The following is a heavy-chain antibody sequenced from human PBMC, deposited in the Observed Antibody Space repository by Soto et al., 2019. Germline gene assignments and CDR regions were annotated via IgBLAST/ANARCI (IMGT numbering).Heavy chain of an antibody. D-gene: IGHD6-13*01. Sequence: QLQLQESGPGLVKPSETLSLTCTVSGGSISSSSYYWGWIRQPPGKGLEWIGSIYYSGSTYYNPSLKSRVTISVDTCKNQFPLKLSSGTAADTAVYYCANVGAAAGSYGMDVWGQGTTVTVSS. V-gene: IGHV4-39*01. CDR1: GGSISSSSYY. J-gene: IGHJ6*02. CDR2: IYYSGST. CDR3: ANVGAAAGSYGMDV.